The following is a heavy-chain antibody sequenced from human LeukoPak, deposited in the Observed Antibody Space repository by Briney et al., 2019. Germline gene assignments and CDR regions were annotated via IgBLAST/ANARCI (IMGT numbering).Heavy chain of an antibody. D-gene: IGHD6-19*01. Sequence: ASVKVSCKASGDTFTDYYMHWVRQTPGQGLEWMGWINPNSGGTNYALKFQGRVTMTRGTSISTAYMELSTLTSDDTTVYYCASGGSVAGTLKSYYFDYWGQGTLVTVSS. CDR3: ASGGSVAGTLKSYYFDY. CDR1: GDTFTDYY. CDR2: INPNSGGT. V-gene: IGHV1-2*02. J-gene: IGHJ4*02.